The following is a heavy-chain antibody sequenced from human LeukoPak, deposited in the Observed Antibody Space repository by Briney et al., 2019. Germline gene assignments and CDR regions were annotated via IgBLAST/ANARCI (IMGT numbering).Heavy chain of an antibody. CDR1: GFTFSSYG. D-gene: IGHD1-26*01. CDR3: TRAVWEVGDTRRAEYFQH. CDR2: IWYGGSNK. Sequence: PGKSLTLSWAASGFTFSSYGMHWVRQAPGQGLEWVAVIWYGGSNKYHADSVKGRFTISRDNSKNSLYRQMNGLSAEHTGVYYCTRAVWEVGDTRRAEYFQHWGEGALVTVSS. J-gene: IGHJ1*01. V-gene: IGHV3-33*01.